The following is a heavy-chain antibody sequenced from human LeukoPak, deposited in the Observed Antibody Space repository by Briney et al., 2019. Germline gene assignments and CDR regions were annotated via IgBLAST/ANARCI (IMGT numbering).Heavy chain of an antibody. J-gene: IGHJ6*02. V-gene: IGHV3-7*01. Sequence: GGSLRLSCAASGFTFSSYAMSWVRQAPGKGLEWVANIKQDGSEKYYVDSVKGRFTISRDNAKNSLYLQMNSLRAEDTAVYYCARDHTIYGMDVWGQGTTVTVSS. CDR1: GFTFSSYA. CDR2: IKQDGSEK. CDR3: ARDHTIYGMDV. D-gene: IGHD3-3*01.